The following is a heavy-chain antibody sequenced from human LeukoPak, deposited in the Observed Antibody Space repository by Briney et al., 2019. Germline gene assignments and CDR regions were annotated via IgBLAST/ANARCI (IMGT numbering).Heavy chain of an antibody. J-gene: IGHJ4*02. CDR3: ARAGGLYDFWSGYYYVY. V-gene: IGHV4-59*01. CDR2: IYYSGST. Sequence: PSETLSLTCSVTGGSISSYDWSWIRQPPSQALALIGSIYYSGSTNYNPSLKSRVTISVDTSKNQFSLKLSSVTAADTAVYYCARAGGLYDFWSGYYYVYWGQGTPVTVSS. CDR1: GGSISSYD. D-gene: IGHD3-3*01.